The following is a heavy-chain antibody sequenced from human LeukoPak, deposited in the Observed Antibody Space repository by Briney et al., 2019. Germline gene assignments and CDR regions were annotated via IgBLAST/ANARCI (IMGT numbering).Heavy chain of an antibody. CDR3: VRDSDDYYWALDF. J-gene: IGHJ4*02. CDR1: GDSVSNNIAT. CDR2: TYYRSRWGN. V-gene: IGHV6-1*01. D-gene: IGHD3-10*01. Sequence: SQTLSLTCAISGDSVSNNIATWNWVRQSPSRGLEWLGRTYYRSRWGNDYAISVKGRITINPDTSRNQFSPQLNSVTPEDTAVYYCVRDSDDYYWALDFWGQGTPVTVSS.